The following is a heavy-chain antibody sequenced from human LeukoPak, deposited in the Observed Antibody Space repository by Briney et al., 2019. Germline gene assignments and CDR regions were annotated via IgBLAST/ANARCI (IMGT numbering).Heavy chain of an antibody. CDR3: ARHYYASGSYYNDY. V-gene: IGHV5-51*01. CDR2: IYPGDSDT. J-gene: IGHJ4*02. D-gene: IGHD3-10*01. CDR1: GYSFSSYL. Sequence: GESLKISCKGSGYSFSSYLIGWVRPMPGKGLEWLGIIYPGDSDTRYSPSFQGQVNISADKSISTAYLQWSSLKASDTAMYYCARHYYASGSYYNDYWGQGTLVTVSS.